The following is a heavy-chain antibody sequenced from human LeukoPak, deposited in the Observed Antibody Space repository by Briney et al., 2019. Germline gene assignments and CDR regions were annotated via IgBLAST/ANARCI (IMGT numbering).Heavy chain of an antibody. D-gene: IGHD1-26*01. CDR2: IIPIFGTA. CDR3: ARFPSGSYRWFGR. Sequence: SVKVSCKASGGTFSSYAISWVRQAPGQGLEWMGGIIPIFGTANYAQKFQGRVTITADESTSTAYMELGSLRSEDTATYYCARFPSGSYRWFGRWGQGTLVTVS. V-gene: IGHV1-69*13. J-gene: IGHJ5*02. CDR1: GGTFSSYA.